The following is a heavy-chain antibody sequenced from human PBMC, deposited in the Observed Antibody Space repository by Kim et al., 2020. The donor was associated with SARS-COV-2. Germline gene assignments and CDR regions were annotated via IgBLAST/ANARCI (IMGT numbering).Heavy chain of an antibody. CDR3: ARDLRYYDSSGDDAFDI. CDR1: GGSISSYY. V-gene: IGHV4-59*13. J-gene: IGHJ3*02. Sequence: SETLSLTCTVSGGSISSYYWSWIRQPPGKGLEWIGYIYYSGSTNYNPSLKSRVTISVDTSKNQFSLKLSSVTAADTAVYYCARDLRYYDSSGDDAFDIWGQGTMVTVSS. CDR2: IYYSGST. D-gene: IGHD3-22*01.